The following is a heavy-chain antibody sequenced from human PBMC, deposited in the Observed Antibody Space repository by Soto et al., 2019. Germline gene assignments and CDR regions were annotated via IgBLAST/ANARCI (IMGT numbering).Heavy chain of an antibody. CDR3: ATVGWNGYLNNYYYYGMDV. CDR2: IVVGSGNT. CDR1: GFTFTSSA. V-gene: IGHV1-58*01. J-gene: IGHJ6*02. D-gene: IGHD3-3*01. Sequence: QMQLVQSGPEVKKPGTSVKVSCKASGFTFTSSAVQWVRQARGQRLEWIGWIVVGSGNTNYAQTFQERVTINRDTSTKTAYMELSSLRSEHTAVYYRATVGWNGYLNNYYYYGMDVWGQGTTVTVSS.